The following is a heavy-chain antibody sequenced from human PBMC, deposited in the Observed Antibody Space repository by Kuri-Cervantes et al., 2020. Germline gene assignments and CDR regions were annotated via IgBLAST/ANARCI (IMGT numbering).Heavy chain of an antibody. Sequence: ASVKVSCKVSGYTLIDFSMHWVRQAPGKGLEWMGGFDPEDGETIYAQKFQGRVTMTEYTSTDTAYMELSSLRADDTAVYYCAKDALVATICFGARGALDNWFDPWGQGTLVTVSS. V-gene: IGHV1-24*01. CDR2: FDPEDGET. CDR1: GYTLIDFS. CDR3: AKDALVATICFGARGALDNWFDP. J-gene: IGHJ5*02. D-gene: IGHD5-12*01.